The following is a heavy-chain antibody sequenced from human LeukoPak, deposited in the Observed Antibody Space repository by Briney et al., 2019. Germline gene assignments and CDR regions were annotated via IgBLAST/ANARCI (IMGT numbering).Heavy chain of an antibody. CDR2: INPSGGST. D-gene: IGHD6-19*01. CDR1: GYTFTSYY. CDR3: ARSRWLDAFDY. Sequence: HWASVKVSCKASGYTFTSYYMHWVRQAPGQGLEWMGIINPSGGSTSYAQKFQGRVTMTRDMSTSTVYMELSRLRADDTAVYYCARSRWLDAFDYWGQGTLVTVSS. J-gene: IGHJ4*02. V-gene: IGHV1-46*01.